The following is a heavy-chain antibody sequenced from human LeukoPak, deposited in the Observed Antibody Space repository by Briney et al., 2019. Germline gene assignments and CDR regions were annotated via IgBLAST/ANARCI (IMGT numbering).Heavy chain of an antibody. D-gene: IGHD5-18*01. CDR3: ARGGYSYPQPGDS. CDR1: GFTFSSYW. CDR2: IKQDGSEK. V-gene: IGHV3-7*01. Sequence: AGGSLKLXCAASGFTFSSYWMNWVRQAPGKGLEWVANIKQDGSEKYYVDSVKGRFTISRDNAKNSLYLQMNSLRAEDTAVYYCARGGYSYPQPGDSCGQGTLVTVSS. J-gene: IGHJ4*02.